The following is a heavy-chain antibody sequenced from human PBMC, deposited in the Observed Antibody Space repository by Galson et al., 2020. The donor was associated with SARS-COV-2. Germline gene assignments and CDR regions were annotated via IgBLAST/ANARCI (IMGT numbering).Heavy chain of an antibody. CDR2: IYYSGSA. Sequence: SETLSLTCTVSGGSISSSSYYWGWIRQPPGKGLEWIGSIYYSGSAYYNPSLKSRVTISVDTSKNQFSLKLSSVTAADTAVYYCARDFAVAGTSGFDYWGQGTLVTVSS. J-gene: IGHJ4*02. V-gene: IGHV4-39*01. CDR3: ARDFAVAGTSGFDY. D-gene: IGHD6-19*01. CDR1: GGSISSSSYY.